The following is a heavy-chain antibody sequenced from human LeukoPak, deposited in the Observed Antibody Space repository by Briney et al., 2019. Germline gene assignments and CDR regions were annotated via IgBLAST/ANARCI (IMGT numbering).Heavy chain of an antibody. CDR1: GGSISSNY. CDR3: ARDRDRDGYNSLDY. J-gene: IGHJ4*02. CDR2: IYYSGST. V-gene: IGHV4-59*01. D-gene: IGHD5-24*01. Sequence: SETLSLTCTVSGGSISSNYWNWIRQPPGKGLEWIGYIYYSGSTNYNPSLKSRVTISVDTSKSQFSLKLSSVTAADTAVYYCARDRDRDGYNSLDYWGQGTLVTVSS.